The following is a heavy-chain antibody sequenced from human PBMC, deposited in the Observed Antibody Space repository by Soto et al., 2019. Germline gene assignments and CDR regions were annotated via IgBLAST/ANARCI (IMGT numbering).Heavy chain of an antibody. D-gene: IGHD2-2*02. CDR3: ARGKRYTNDY. CDR2: MSHNSGRT. V-gene: IGHV1-8*01. CDR1: GYTFSNHD. J-gene: IGHJ4*02. Sequence: ASVKVSCKASGYTFSNHDINWVRQATGQGLEWMGWMSHNSGRTGYAQKFQGRVTMTRNTSSSTAYMELSSLRSDDTAVYYCARGKRYTNDYWGQGTLVTVSS.